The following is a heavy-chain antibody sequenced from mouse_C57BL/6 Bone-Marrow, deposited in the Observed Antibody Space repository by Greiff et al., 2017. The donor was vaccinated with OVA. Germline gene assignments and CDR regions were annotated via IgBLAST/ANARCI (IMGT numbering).Heavy chain of an antibody. CDR1: GYTFTSYW. CDR2: IDPSDSET. V-gene: IGHV1-52*01. J-gene: IGHJ2*01. CDR3: ARGGMYYYGSKGYFDY. D-gene: IGHD1-1*01. Sequence: VQLQQSGAELVRPGSSVKLSCKASGYTFTSYWMHWVKQRPIQGLEWIGNIDPSDSETHYNQKFKDKATLTVDKSSSTAYMQLSSLTSEDSAVYYCARGGMYYYGSKGYFDYWGQGTTLTVSS.